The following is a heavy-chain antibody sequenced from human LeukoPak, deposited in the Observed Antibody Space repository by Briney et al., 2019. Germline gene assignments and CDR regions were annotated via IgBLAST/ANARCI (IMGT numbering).Heavy chain of an antibody. CDR2: IYHSGST. J-gene: IGHJ4*02. V-gene: IGHV4-4*02. CDR1: GGSNSSSNW. Sequence: PSGTLSLTCAVSGGSNSSSNWWSWVRQPPGKGLEWIGEIYHSGSTNYNPSLKSRVTISVDKSKNQFSLKLSSVTAADTAVYYCASRPFTMVRGVSTFDYWGQGTLVTVSS. D-gene: IGHD3-10*01. CDR3: ASRPFTMVRGVSTFDY.